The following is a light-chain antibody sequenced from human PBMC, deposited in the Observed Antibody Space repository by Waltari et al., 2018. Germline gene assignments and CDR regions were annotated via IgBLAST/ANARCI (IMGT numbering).Light chain of an antibody. CDR2: KVF. J-gene: IGKJ1*01. Sequence: DVVMTQSPLSLPVTLGQPVTISCRSSQSLVHSDGKTYLNWFQQRPGQSPRRLIYKVFNRDSGVPDRFSGSGSGTDFTLKISRVEAEDVGTYYCMQATQWPLTFGQGTKVEIK. CDR1: QSLVHSDGKTY. CDR3: MQATQWPLT. V-gene: IGKV2-30*02.